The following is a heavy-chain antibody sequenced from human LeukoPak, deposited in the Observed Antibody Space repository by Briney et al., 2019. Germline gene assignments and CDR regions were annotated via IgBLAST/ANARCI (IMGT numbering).Heavy chain of an antibody. V-gene: IGHV4-39*07. CDR1: GGSISSSSYY. J-gene: IGHJ4*02. D-gene: IGHD3-22*01. Sequence: SETLSLTCTVSGGSISSSSYYWGWIRQPPGKGLEWIGSIYYSGSTYYNLSLKSRVTISVDTSKNQFSLKLSSVTAADAAVYYCARDLIPHEKYYYDSSGSPGYYFDYWGQGTLVTVSS. CDR3: ARDLIPHEKYYYDSSGSPGYYFDY. CDR2: IYYSGST.